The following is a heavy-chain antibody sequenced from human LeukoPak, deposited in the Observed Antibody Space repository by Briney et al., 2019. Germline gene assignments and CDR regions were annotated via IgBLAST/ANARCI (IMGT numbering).Heavy chain of an antibody. CDR1: GGTFSSYA. Sequence: GASVKVSCKASGGTFSSYAISWVRQAPGQGLEWMGGIIPIFGTANYAQKFQGRVTITADESTSTAYMELSSLRSEDTAVYYCAREGAAASFNWFDPWGQGTLVTVSS. CDR2: IIPIFGTA. D-gene: IGHD6-13*01. V-gene: IGHV1-69*01. CDR3: AREGAAASFNWFDP. J-gene: IGHJ5*02.